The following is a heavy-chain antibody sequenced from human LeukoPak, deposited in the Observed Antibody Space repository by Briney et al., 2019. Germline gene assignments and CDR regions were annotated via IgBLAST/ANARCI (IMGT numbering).Heavy chain of an antibody. CDR3: ANSGSGTGWFDP. CDR1: GFTLSSYA. D-gene: IGHD1-26*01. V-gene: IGHV3-23*01. Sequence: QAGGSLRLSCAASGFTLSSYAMSWVRQAPGKGLEWVSLISGNAGTTYYADSVKGRFTISRDITKNTLYLQMNSLRAEDTAVYYCANSGSGTGWFDPWGQGTLVTVSS. J-gene: IGHJ5*02. CDR2: ISGNAGTT.